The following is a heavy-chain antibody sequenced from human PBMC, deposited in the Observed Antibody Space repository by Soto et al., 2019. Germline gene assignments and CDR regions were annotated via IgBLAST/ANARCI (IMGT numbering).Heavy chain of an antibody. D-gene: IGHD3-10*01. CDR3: ATSYGSGYRAFDY. J-gene: IGHJ4*02. CDR1: GDTFSFYS. V-gene: IGHV1-69*02. CDR2: VNPILSLS. Sequence: QVQLVQSGAEVKRPGSSVKVSCKASGDTFSFYSINWVRQAPGLGLEWMGRVNPILSLSNYAQRFQGRVTMTGDKSTSTAYMVISSLRSEDTVIYYCATSYGSGYRAFDYWGQGAQVIVSS.